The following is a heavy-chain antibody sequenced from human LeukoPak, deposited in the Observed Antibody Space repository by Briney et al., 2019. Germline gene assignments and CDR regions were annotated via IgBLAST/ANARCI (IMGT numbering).Heavy chain of an antibody. CDR2: IYYSGST. Sequence: SETLSLTCTVSGGSISSYYWSWIRQPPGKGLEWIGYIYYSGSTNYNPSLKSRVTISVDTSKNQFSLKLSSVTAADTAVYYCARLPPQNNYSSSSRYYYYYYMDVWGKGTTVTVSS. V-gene: IGHV4-59*08. D-gene: IGHD6-6*01. CDR1: GGSISSYY. CDR3: ARLPPQNNYSSSSRYYYYYYMDV. J-gene: IGHJ6*03.